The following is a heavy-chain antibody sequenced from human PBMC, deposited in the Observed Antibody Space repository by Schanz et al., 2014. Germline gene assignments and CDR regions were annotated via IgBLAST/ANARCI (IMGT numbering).Heavy chain of an antibody. J-gene: IGHJ6*02. CDR3: AKDRGGDYEVSYYYGMDV. V-gene: IGHV3-23*04. D-gene: IGHD4-17*01. CDR2: IRGSGGGT. Sequence: EVQLVESGGGLVQPGGSLRLSCAASGFTFSSYAMSWVRQPPGKGLEWVSSIRGSGGGTDYADSVKGRFTISRDNSKNTLYLQMNSLRNEDTAVYYCAKDRGGDYEVSYYYGMDVWGQGTTVTVSS. CDR1: GFTFSSYA.